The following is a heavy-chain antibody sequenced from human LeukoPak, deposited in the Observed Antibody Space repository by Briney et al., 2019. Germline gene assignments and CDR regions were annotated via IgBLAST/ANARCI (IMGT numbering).Heavy chain of an antibody. CDR1: GFNFNNYV. CDR3: ARGSPVWAKYNWFDP. V-gene: IGHV4-34*01. Sequence: PGGSLRLSCAASGFNFNNYVMSWVRQPPGKGLEWIGEINHSGSTNYNPSLKSRVTISVDTSKNQFSLKLSSVTAADTAVYYCARGSPVWAKYNWFDPWGQGTLVTVSS. CDR2: INHSGST. D-gene: IGHD3-16*01. J-gene: IGHJ5*02.